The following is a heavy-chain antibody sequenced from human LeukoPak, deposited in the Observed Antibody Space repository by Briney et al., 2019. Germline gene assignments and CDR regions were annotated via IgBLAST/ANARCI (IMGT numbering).Heavy chain of an antibody. D-gene: IGHD6-6*01. CDR3: ARGKLVGNFDY. CDR1: GFTFSLYT. V-gene: IGHV3-21*01. J-gene: IGHJ4*02. CDR2: ISSTSTYI. Sequence: GGSLRLSCAASGFTFSLYTMNWVRQAPGKGLEWVSSISSTSTYIYFADSVKGRFTISRDNAKNSLYLQMNSLRAEDTAVYYCARGKLVGNFDYWGQGTLVTVSS.